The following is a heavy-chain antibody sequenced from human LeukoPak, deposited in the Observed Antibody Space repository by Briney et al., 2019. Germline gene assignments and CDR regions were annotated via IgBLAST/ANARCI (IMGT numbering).Heavy chain of an antibody. V-gene: IGHV4-4*07. CDR2: IYTSGST. J-gene: IGHJ4*02. D-gene: IGHD3-3*01. CDR1: GGSISSYY. Sequence: SETLSLTCTVSGGSISSYYWSWIRQPAGKGLEWIGRIYTSGSTNYNPSLKSRVTISVDTSKNQFSLKLSSVTAADTAVYYCARLCGLYYDFWSGYPQGYAFDYWGQGTLVTVSS. CDR3: ARLCGLYYDFWSGYPQGYAFDY.